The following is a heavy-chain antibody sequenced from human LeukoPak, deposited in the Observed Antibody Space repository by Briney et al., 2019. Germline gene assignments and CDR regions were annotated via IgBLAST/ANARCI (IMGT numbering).Heavy chain of an antibody. CDR2: IGSSSTHT. V-gene: IGHV3-11*05. D-gene: IGHD3-22*01. CDR1: GFTFTDFY. Sequence: PGGSLRLSCAASGFTFTDFYMNWIRQAPGKGPEWISFIGSSSTHTNYADSVKGRFTISRDNAKNSLFLQMNSLRDEDTAVYYCARDDRFDGSGHYTAFGVWGQGTMVTVSS. CDR3: ARDDRFDGSGHYTAFGV. J-gene: IGHJ3*01.